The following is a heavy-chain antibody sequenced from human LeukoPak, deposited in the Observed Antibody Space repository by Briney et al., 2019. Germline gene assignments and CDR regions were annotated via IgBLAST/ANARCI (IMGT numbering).Heavy chain of an antibody. CDR2: ISPDGGEI. D-gene: IGHD5-12*01. CDR3: AVQKGPYGGHVVYY. CDR1: GFTFSNSW. V-gene: IGHV3-7*01. Sequence: GGSLTLSCAASGFTFSNSWMTWVRQAPGKGLEWVASISPDGGEIHYVASVKGRFTISRDNSKNTLYLQMNSLRAEDTAVYYCAVQKGPYGGHVVYYWGQGTLVTVSS. J-gene: IGHJ4*02.